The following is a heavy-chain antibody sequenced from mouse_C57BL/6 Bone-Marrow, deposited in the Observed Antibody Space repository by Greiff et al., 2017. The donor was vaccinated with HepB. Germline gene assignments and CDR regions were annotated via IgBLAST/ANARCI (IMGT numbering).Heavy chain of an antibody. CDR3: ARGSYYYGSYWYFDV. V-gene: IGHV1-9*01. CDR2: ILPGSGST. CDR1: GYTFTSYW. D-gene: IGHD1-1*01. Sequence: QVQLQQPGAELVKPGASVKLSCKASGYTFTSYWMHWVKQRPGHGLEWIGEILPGSGSTNYNEKFKGKATFTADTSSNTAYMQLSSLTTEDSAIYYCARGSYYYGSYWYFDVWGTGTTVTVSS. J-gene: IGHJ1*03.